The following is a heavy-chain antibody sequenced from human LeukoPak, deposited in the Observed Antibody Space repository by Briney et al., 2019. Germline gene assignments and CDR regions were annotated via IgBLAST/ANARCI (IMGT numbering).Heavy chain of an antibody. CDR1: GGSFSGYY. Sequence: PSETLSLTCAVYGGSFSGYYWSWIRQPPGKGLEWIGEINHSGSTNYNPSLKSRVTISVDTSKNQFSLKLSSVTAADTAVYYCARGRRGYYDSSGYYPYWGQGTLVTVSS. V-gene: IGHV4-34*01. J-gene: IGHJ4*02. D-gene: IGHD3-22*01. CDR2: INHSGST. CDR3: ARGRRGYYDSSGYYPY.